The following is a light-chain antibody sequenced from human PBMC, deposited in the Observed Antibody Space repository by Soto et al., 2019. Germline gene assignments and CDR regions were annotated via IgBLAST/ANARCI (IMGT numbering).Light chain of an antibody. CDR1: QSVSNQ. Sequence: EIVFTHSPVTLSFSPGEKATLSCRASQSVSNQLAWYQQKPGQAPRLLIYDASRRVTGIPPRFSGSGSGTDFTLTLSSLEPEDFAVYYCQQRAGSSTFGQGTRLAI. CDR2: DAS. CDR3: QQRAGSST. V-gene: IGKV3-11*01. J-gene: IGKJ5*01.